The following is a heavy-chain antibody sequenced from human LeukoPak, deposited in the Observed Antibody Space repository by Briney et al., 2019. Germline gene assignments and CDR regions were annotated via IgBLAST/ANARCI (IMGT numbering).Heavy chain of an antibody. CDR2: IFSSGGA. D-gene: IGHD3-22*01. CDR1: GGSITGFF. J-gene: IGHJ6*02. V-gene: IGHV4-4*07. Sequence: PSETLSLTCAVSGGSITGFFWTWIRQPAGEGLQYIGRIFSSGGANYNPSLQSRVAMSVDTSKNQFSLKLTSVTAADTAVYYCARGRTYYYDTSGYYPSIYYGMDVWGQGTTVIVSS. CDR3: ARGRTYYYDTSGYYPSIYYGMDV.